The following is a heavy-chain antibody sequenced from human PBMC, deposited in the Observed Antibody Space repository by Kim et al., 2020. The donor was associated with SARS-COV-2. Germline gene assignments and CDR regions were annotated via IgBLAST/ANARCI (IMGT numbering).Heavy chain of an antibody. Sequence: GGSLRLSCAASGFPFSNYAMSWVRQAPGKGLEWVSAISGHGSKTYYADSVKGRFTISREKSKSTLFLQMNSLRGEDTSVYYCVKDLVGSGDYYNFIDCWGQGTLLTVSS. CDR1: GFPFSNYA. D-gene: IGHD3-10*01. CDR3: VKDLVGSGDYYNFIDC. CDR2: ISGHGSKT. J-gene: IGHJ4*02. V-gene: IGHV3-23*01.